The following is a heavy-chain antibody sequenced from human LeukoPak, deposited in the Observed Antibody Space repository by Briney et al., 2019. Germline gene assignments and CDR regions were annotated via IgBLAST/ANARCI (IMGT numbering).Heavy chain of an antibody. CDR2: INPNSGGT. J-gene: IGHJ6*03. V-gene: IGHV1-2*02. Sequence: ASVKVSCKASGYTFTGYYIHWVRQAPGQGLEWMGWINPNSGGTNYAQKFQGRVTMTRDTSISTAYMDLSRLRSGDTAVYFCARDNSCSSSSCGNSYMDVWGKGTTVTVAS. CDR3: ARDNSCSSSSCGNSYMDV. CDR1: GYTFTGYY. D-gene: IGHD2-15*01.